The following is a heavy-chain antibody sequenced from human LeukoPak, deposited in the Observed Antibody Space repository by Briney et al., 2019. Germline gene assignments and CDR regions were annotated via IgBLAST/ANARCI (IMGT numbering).Heavy chain of an antibody. CDR3: ARRTTVTPDAFDI. V-gene: IGHV1-8*03. CDR1: GYTLTELS. Sequence: ASVKVSCKVSGYTLTELSMHWVRQATGQGLEWMGWMNPNSGNTGYAQKFQGRVTITRNTSISTAYMELSSLRSEDTAVYYCARRTTVTPDAFDIWGQGTMVTVSS. D-gene: IGHD4-17*01. CDR2: MNPNSGNT. J-gene: IGHJ3*02.